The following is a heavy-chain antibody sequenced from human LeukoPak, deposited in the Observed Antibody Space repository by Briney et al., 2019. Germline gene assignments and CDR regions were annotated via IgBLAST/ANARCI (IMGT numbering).Heavy chain of an antibody. Sequence: PSETLSLTCAVSGYSVSSGYYWGWIRQPPGRGLEWIGSIYHSGSTYYNPSLKSRVPISVDTSKNQFSLNLSSVTAADTAVYYCARQELLWFGELMGGFDPWGQGTLVTVSS. CDR2: IYHSGST. CDR3: ARQELLWFGELMGGFDP. V-gene: IGHV4-38-2*01. J-gene: IGHJ5*02. D-gene: IGHD3-10*01. CDR1: GYSVSSGYY.